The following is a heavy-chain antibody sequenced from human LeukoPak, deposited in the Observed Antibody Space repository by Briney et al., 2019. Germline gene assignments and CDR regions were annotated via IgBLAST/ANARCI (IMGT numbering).Heavy chain of an antibody. V-gene: IGHV5-51*01. J-gene: IGHJ4*02. Sequence: GESLKISCKGSGYSFSDYWIGWVRQMPGKGLEWMGIIWPGDSDTKYSPSFQGQVTISVDKSISTTFLQWSSLKASGTAIYYCARQYYDVLTGFYIHFDYWGQGTLVTVSS. D-gene: IGHD3-9*01. CDR3: ARQYYDVLTGFYIHFDY. CDR2: IWPGDSDT. CDR1: GYSFSDYW.